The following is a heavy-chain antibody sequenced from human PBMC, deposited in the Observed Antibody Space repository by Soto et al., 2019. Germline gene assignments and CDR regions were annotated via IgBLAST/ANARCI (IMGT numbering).Heavy chain of an antibody. CDR1: GFTFDDYA. CDR2: ISWTSGSI. D-gene: IGHD6-13*01. Sequence: EVQLVESGGGLVQTGRSLRLSWAASGFTFDDYAIHWVRQAPGMGLDWVSGISWTSGSIGYADSVKGRFTISRANAKTSLYLQLNSLRAEDTSLYYCAKDPRSSSSWTFQHWCQGNLVTV. J-gene: IGHJ1*01. CDR3: AKDPRSSSSWTFQH. V-gene: IGHV3-9*01.